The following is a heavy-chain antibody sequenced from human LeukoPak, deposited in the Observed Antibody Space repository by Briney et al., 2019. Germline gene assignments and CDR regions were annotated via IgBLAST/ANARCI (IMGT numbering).Heavy chain of an antibody. CDR3: ARDSSSWYWSLLPYLDY. D-gene: IGHD6-13*01. Sequence: ASVKVSCKASGYTFTSYGISWVRQAPGQGLEWMGWMSAYNGNTNYAQKLQGRVTMTTDTSTSTAYMELRSLRSDDTAVYYCARDSSSWYWSLLPYLDYWGQGTLVTVSS. J-gene: IGHJ4*02. V-gene: IGHV1-18*01. CDR2: MSAYNGNT. CDR1: GYTFTSYG.